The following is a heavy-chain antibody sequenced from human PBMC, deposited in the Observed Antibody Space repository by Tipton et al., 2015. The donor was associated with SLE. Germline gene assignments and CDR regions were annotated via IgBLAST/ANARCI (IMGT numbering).Heavy chain of an antibody. V-gene: IGHV3-66*01. Sequence: SLRLSCAASGFTVSNSCMTWVRQAPGKGLEWVSLICNGGGPGYTDSVRGRFTISRDNSKNTLYLQMTNLRDEDTAVYYCARDSTGDLNFDCWGQGTLVTVSS. CDR2: ICNGGGP. D-gene: IGHD2-21*02. CDR1: GFTVSNSC. J-gene: IGHJ4*02. CDR3: ARDSTGDLNFDC.